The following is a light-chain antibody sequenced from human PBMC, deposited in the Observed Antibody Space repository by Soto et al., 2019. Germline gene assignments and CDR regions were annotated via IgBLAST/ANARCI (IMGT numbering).Light chain of an antibody. Sequence: ERVTKRSRPRRQGYAGGRASAWYGASQSVSSNLAWYQQKPGQAPRHLIYGASTRATGIPARFSGSGSGTDFTLTISRLEPEDFAVYYCQQFASSPRTFGRGTKVDIK. J-gene: IGKJ1*01. V-gene: IGKV3-15*01. CDR2: GAS. CDR3: QQFASSPRT. CDR1: QSVSSN.